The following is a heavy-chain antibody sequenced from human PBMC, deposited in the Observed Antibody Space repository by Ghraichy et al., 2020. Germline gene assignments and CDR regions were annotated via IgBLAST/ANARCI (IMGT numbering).Heavy chain of an antibody. CDR3: ARDPPGAIAVAGIDY. CDR1: GFTFSSYS. V-gene: IGHV3-48*01. D-gene: IGHD6-19*01. Sequence: GGSLRLSCAASGFTFSSYSMNWVRQAPGKGLEWVSYISSSSSTIYYADSVKGRFTISRDNAKNSLYLQMNSLRAEDTAVYYCARDPPGAIAVAGIDYWGQGTLVTVAS. CDR2: ISSSSSTI. J-gene: IGHJ4*02.